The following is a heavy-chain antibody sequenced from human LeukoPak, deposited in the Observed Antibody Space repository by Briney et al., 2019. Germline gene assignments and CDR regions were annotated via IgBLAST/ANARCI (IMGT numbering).Heavy chain of an antibody. CDR3: ARDGFPLGY. V-gene: IGHV3-74*01. CDR1: GFNFASNW. D-gene: IGHD3-16*01. CDR2: INSGGSGT. Sequence: PGGSLRLSCAASGFNFASNWMHWVRQTPGKGLVWVSRINSGGSGTSYADSVEGRFTISRDNAKNTLYLQMNSLRAEDTAVYYCARDGFPLGYWGQGTLVTVSS. J-gene: IGHJ4*02.